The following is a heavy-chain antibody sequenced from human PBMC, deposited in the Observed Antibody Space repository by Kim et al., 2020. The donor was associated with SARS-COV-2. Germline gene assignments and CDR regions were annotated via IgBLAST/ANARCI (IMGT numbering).Heavy chain of an antibody. V-gene: IGHV3-30*04. D-gene: IGHD2-15*01. CDR1: GFTFSSYA. CDR3: ARGGCSGGSCYPLYYYYGMDV. Sequence: GGSLRLSCAASGFTFSSYAMHWVRQAPGKGLEWVAVISYDGSNKYYADSVKGRFTISRDNSKNTLYLQMNSLRAEDTAVYYCARGGCSGGSCYPLYYYYGMDVWGQGTTVTVSS. CDR2: ISYDGSNK. J-gene: IGHJ6*02.